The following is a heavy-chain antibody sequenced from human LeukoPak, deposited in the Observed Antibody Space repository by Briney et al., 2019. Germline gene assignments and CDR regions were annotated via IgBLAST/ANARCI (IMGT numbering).Heavy chain of an antibody. V-gene: IGHV3-9*01. D-gene: IGHD3-10*01. CDR2: ISWNRGSI. CDR1: GFTFDAYA. J-gene: IGHJ4*02. CDR3: AKDTYYYGSGSSFDY. Sequence: GGSLRLSCAASGFTFDAYAMHWVRQPPGKGLEWVSGISWNRGSIGYADSVKGRFTISRDNSKNTLYLQMNSLRAEDTAVYYCAKDTYYYGSGSSFDYWGQGTLVTVSS.